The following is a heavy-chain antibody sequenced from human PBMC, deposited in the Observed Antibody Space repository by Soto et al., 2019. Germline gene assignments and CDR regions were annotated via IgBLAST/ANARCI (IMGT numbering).Heavy chain of an antibody. D-gene: IGHD3-10*01. CDR2: INPNSGGT. Sequence: ASVKVSCKASGYTFTGYYMHWVRQAPGQGLEWMGWINPNSGGTNYAQKFQGRVTMTRDTSISTAYMELSRLRSDDTAVYYCARDIVTMGHYYYYYGMDVWGQGTTVTVSS. CDR3: ARDIVTMGHYYYYYGMDV. V-gene: IGHV1-2*02. J-gene: IGHJ6*02. CDR1: GYTFTGYY.